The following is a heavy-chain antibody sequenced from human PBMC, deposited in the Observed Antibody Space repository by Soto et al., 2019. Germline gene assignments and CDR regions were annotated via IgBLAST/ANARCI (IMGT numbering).Heavy chain of an antibody. D-gene: IGHD3-3*01. CDR1: GYSFTSYW. V-gene: IGHV5-51*01. J-gene: IGHJ5*02. CDR3: ASKKGYNYDFWSGYYL. Sequence: GESLKISCKGSGYSFTSYWIGCVRQMPGKGLEWMGIIYPGDSDTRYSPSFEGQVTISADKSISTAYMQWSSLKASDTAMYYCASKKGYNYDFWSGYYLWGQGTLVTVSS. CDR2: IYPGDSDT.